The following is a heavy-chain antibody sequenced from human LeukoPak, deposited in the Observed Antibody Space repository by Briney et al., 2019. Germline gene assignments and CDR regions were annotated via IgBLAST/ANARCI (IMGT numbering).Heavy chain of an antibody. D-gene: IGHD6-13*01. CDR3: ARVGDIAAAGTADY. CDR2: ISYSGST. CDR1: GGSISSYY. Sequence: SETLSLTCTVSGGSISSYYWTWIRQPPGKGLEWIGYISYSGSTNYNPSLKSRVTISVDTSKNQFSLKLSSVTAADTAVYYCARVGDIAAAGTADYWGQGTLVTVSS. V-gene: IGHV4-59*01. J-gene: IGHJ4*02.